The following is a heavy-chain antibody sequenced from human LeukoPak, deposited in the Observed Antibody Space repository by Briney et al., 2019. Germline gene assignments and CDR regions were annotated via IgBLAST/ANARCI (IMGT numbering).Heavy chain of an antibody. V-gene: IGHV5-51*01. J-gene: IGHJ4*02. CDR2: IFPGDSDT. Sequence: GESLKISCKGSGYSFTSYWIGWVRQKPGKGLEWMGIIFPGDSDTRYSPSFQGQVTISADKSISTAYLQWSSLKASDTAMFYCARRLTYDSRAYYCLDYWGQGTLVTVSS. CDR3: ARRLTYDSRAYYCLDY. CDR1: GYSFTSYW. D-gene: IGHD3-22*01.